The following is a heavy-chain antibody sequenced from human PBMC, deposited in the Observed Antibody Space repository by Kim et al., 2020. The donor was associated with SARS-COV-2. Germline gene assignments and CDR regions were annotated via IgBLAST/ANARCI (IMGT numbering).Heavy chain of an antibody. CDR2: INPNSGGT. D-gene: IGHD2-15*01. J-gene: IGHJ4*02. CDR1: GYTFTGYY. Sequence: ASVKVSCKASGYTFTGYYMHWVRQAPGQGLEWMGWINPNSGGTNYAQKFQGRVTMTRDTSISTAYMELSRLRSDDTAVYYCAREARQYCSGGSCYLGIDYWGQGTLVTVSS. V-gene: IGHV1-2*02. CDR3: AREARQYCSGGSCYLGIDY.